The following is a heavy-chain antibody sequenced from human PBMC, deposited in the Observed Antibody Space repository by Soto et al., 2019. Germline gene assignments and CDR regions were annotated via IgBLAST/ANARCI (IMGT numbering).Heavy chain of an antibody. D-gene: IGHD6-13*01. CDR1: GYSFTGYY. CDR3: ARSAAGPGYGMDV. CDR2: NNPNSGGT. Sequence: QLVQSGTEVKKPGASVKVSCKASGYSFTGYYIHWVRQAPRQGLEWLGWNNPNSGGTNYAQKFQGWVTMTRDTSISTAYVELSRLRSDDTAVYYCARSAAGPGYGMDVWGQGTTVTVSS. J-gene: IGHJ6*02. V-gene: IGHV1-2*04.